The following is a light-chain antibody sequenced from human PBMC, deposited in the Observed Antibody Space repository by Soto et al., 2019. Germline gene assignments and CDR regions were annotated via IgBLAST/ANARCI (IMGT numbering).Light chain of an antibody. CDR2: GAS. V-gene: IGKV3-20*01. CDR1: QSVSSSY. J-gene: IGKJ1*01. Sequence: EIVLTQSPGTLSLSPGERATLSCRASQSVSSSYLAWYQQKPGQAPRHLTYGASSRATGIPDRFSGSGSGTDFTLTISRQEPEDFAVYYCQQYGSSPRTFGQGTKVEIK. CDR3: QQYGSSPRT.